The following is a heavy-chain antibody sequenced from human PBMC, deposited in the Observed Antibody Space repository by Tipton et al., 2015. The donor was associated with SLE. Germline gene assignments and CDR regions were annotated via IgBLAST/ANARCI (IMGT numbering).Heavy chain of an antibody. CDR1: GFTFSDYY. Sequence: SLRLSCAASGFTFSDYYMSWIRQAPGKGLEWVSYISSSGSYTDYADSVKGRFTISRDNSKNTLYLQMNSLRAEDTAVYYCARDRDRYSYGYNFDYWGQGTLVTVSS. CDR2: ISSSGSYT. D-gene: IGHD5-18*01. V-gene: IGHV3-11*06. J-gene: IGHJ4*02. CDR3: ARDRDRYSYGYNFDY.